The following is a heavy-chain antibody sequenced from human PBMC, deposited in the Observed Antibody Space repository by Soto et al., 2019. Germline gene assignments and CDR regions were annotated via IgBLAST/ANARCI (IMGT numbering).Heavy chain of an antibody. CDR1: GFSLSNARMG. J-gene: IGHJ6*02. CDR3: ARIDSSGYYYYYYYGMDV. D-gene: IGHD3-22*01. CDR2: IFSNDEK. Sequence: QVTLKESGPVLVKPTETLTLTYTVSGFSLSNARMGVSWIRQPPGKALEWLAHIFSNDEKSYSTSLKSRLTIPNDTSKSQVVLTMTNMDPVDTATYYCARIDSSGYYYYYYYGMDVWGQGTTVTVSS. V-gene: IGHV2-26*01.